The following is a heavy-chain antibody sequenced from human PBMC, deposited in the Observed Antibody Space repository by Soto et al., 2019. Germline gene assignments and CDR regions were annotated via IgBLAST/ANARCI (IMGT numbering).Heavy chain of an antibody. CDR1: GFTFSSYD. Sequence: PGGSLRLSCAASGFTFSSYDMNWVRQAPGKGLEWVSAIGVYANTYYADSVKGRFTISRDDSRNTVHLQLNSLRVDDTAVYYCAKESTVGSPGDYFDSWGRGTLVTVSS. J-gene: IGHJ4*02. V-gene: IGHV3-23*01. D-gene: IGHD1-26*01. CDR3: AKESTVGSPGDYFDS. CDR2: IGVYANT.